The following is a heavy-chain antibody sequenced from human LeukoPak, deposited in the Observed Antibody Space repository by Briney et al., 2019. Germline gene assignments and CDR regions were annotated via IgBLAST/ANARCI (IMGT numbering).Heavy chain of an antibody. CDR2: IRYDGSNK. V-gene: IGHV3-30*02. D-gene: IGHD3-10*01. CDR3: AKSLLWLGELFDAFDI. J-gene: IGHJ3*02. Sequence: GGSLRLSCAASGFTFSSYGMHWVRQAPGKGLEWVAFIRYDGSNKYYADSVKGRFTISRDNSKNTLYLQMNSLRAEDTAVYYCAKSLLWLGELFDAFDIWGQGTMVTVSS. CDR1: GFTFSSYG.